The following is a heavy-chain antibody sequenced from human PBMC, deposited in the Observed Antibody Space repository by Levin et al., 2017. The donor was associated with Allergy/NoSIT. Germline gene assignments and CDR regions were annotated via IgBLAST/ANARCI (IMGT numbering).Heavy chain of an antibody. D-gene: IGHD3-3*01. CDR3: ARGNYDVWRGSYGMDV. CDR2: ISSSSSYI. V-gene: IGHV3-21*01. Sequence: GGSLRLSCAASGFTFSSYSMNWVRQAPGKGLEWVSSISSSSSYIYYADSVKGRFTISRDNAKNSLYLQMNSLRAEDTAVYYCARGNYDVWRGSYGMDVWGQGTTVTVSS. CDR1: GFTFSSYS. J-gene: IGHJ6*02.